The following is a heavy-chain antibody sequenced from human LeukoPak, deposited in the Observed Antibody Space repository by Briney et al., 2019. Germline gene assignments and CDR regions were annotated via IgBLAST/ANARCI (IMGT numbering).Heavy chain of an antibody. J-gene: IGHJ4*02. CDR2: ISSSSSTI. CDR3: ARDFFEYSSSYHFDY. Sequence: GGSLRLSCAASGFTFSSYSMNWVRQAPGKGLEWVSYISSSSSTIYYADSVKGRFTISRDNAKNSLYLQMNSLRAEDTAVYYCARDFFEYSSSYHFDYWGQGTLVTVSS. D-gene: IGHD6-6*01. V-gene: IGHV3-48*01. CDR1: GFTFSSYS.